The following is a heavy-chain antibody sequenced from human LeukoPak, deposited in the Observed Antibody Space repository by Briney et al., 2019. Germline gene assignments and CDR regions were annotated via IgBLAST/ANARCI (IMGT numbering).Heavy chain of an antibody. Sequence: GGSLRLSCAASGFTFSSYSMNWVRQAPGKGLEWVSFVSSGSSTIYYTDSVKGRFTISRDNAKNSLYLQTNSLRAEDTAVCYCARVLPKNYDMDVWGQGTTVTVSS. CDR1: GFTFSSYS. V-gene: IGHV3-48*01. CDR2: VSSGSSTI. CDR3: ARVLPKNYDMDV. J-gene: IGHJ6*02.